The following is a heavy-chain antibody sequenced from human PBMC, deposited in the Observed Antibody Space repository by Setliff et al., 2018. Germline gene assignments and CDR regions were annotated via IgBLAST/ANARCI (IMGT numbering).Heavy chain of an antibody. D-gene: IGHD6-13*01. CDR3: AREGYSSLIGWFDP. CDR2: IYTSGST. V-gene: IGHV4-61*02. J-gene: IGHJ5*02. Sequence: SETLSLTCTVSGGSISSGSYYWSWIRQPAGKGLEWIGRIYTSGSTNYKPSLKSRVTISVDTSKNQFSLKLSPVTAADTAVYYCAREGYSSLIGWFDPWGQGTLVTV. CDR1: GGSISSGSYY.